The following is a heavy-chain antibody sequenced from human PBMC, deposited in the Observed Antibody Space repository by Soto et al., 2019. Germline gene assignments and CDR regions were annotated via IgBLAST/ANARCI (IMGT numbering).Heavy chain of an antibody. V-gene: IGHV3-7*01. CDR3: ARYGIVVVPAALDY. Sequence: GGSLKLSCAASGFTFSSYWMSWVRQAPGKGLEWVANIKQDGSEKYYVDSVKGRFTISRDNAKNSLYLQMNSLRAEDTAVYYCARYGIVVVPAALDYWGQGTLVTVSS. J-gene: IGHJ4*02. CDR2: IKQDGSEK. D-gene: IGHD2-2*01. CDR1: GFTFSSYW.